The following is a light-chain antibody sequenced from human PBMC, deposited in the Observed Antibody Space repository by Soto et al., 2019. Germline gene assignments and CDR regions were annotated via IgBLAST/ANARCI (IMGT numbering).Light chain of an antibody. CDR3: LQDFSYPRT. J-gene: IGKJ1*01. Sequence: AVQLTQSPSSLSASVGDRVTITCRASQGIRTDLGWYQQSPGKAPKVLIVGASTLQSGVPPRFSGSGSGTDFTLTISSLQAEDSATYYCLQDFSYPRTFGQGTKVDIK. CDR2: GAS. V-gene: IGKV1-6*01. CDR1: QGIRTD.